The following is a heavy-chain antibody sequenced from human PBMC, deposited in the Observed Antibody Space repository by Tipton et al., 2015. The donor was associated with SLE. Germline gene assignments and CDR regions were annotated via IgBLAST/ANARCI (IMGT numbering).Heavy chain of an antibody. CDR2: INHSGST. Sequence: PGLVKPSETLSLTCAVSGYSISSGYYWSWIRQPPGKGLEWIGEINHSGSTNYNPSLKSRVTISLDKSQNQFSLKLSSVTAADTAVYYCARTQYTFGGVIAPFDYWGQGTLVTVSS. D-gene: IGHD3-16*02. CDR3: ARTQYTFGGVIAPFDY. V-gene: IGHV4-38-2*01. CDR1: GYSISSGYY. J-gene: IGHJ4*02.